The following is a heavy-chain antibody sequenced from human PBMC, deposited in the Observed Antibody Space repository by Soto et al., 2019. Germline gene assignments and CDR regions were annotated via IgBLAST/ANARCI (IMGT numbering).Heavy chain of an antibody. D-gene: IGHD6-19*01. J-gene: IGHJ4*02. Sequence: ASVKVSCKASGGTFSSYAISWVRQAPGQGLEWMGGIIPIFGTANYAQKFQGRVTITADESTSTAYMELSSLRSEDTAVYYCARGVGGYSSGWFPIWGQGTLVTVSS. CDR2: IIPIFGTA. V-gene: IGHV1-69*13. CDR1: GGTFSSYA. CDR3: ARGVGGYSSGWFPI.